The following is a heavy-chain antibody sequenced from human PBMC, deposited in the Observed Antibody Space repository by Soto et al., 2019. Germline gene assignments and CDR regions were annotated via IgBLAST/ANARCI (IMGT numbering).Heavy chain of an antibody. V-gene: IGHV4-59*01. CDR1: GGSISSYY. D-gene: IGHD3-3*01. CDR3: ARDRSITIFGVVNYWFAP. Sequence: SETLSLTCTVSGGSISSYYWSWIRQPPGKGLEWIGYIYYSGSTNYNPSLKSRVTISVDTSKNQLSLKLSSVTAADTAVYYCARDRSITIFGVVNYWFAPWGQGTLVTVSS. J-gene: IGHJ5*02. CDR2: IYYSGST.